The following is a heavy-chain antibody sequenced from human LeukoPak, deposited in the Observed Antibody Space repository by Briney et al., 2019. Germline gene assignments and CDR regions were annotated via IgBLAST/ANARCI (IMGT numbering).Heavy chain of an antibody. CDR2: IHHSGRT. J-gene: IGHJ3*01. V-gene: IGHV4-39*01. D-gene: IGHD6-19*01. CDR1: GGSISSSGDF. Sequence: SETLSLTCTVSGGSISSSGDFWGWIRQPPGKEPEYIASIHHSGRTYYNLSLKRRVTMSVDTSKNQFALKLSSGTATDTAVYYCASVISGWYKVCGQGTMVIVSS. CDR3: ASVISGWYKV.